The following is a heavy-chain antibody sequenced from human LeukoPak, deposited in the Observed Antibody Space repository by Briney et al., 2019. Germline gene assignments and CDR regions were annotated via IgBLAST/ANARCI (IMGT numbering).Heavy chain of an antibody. V-gene: IGHV1-46*01. CDR1: GYTFTSYY. Sequence: GASVKVSCKASGYTFTSYYMHWVRQAPGQGLEWMGIINPSGGSTSYAQKFQGRVTMTRDMSTSTVYMELSSLRSEDTAVYYCARQHYDILTGYSDWGQGTLVTVSS. J-gene: IGHJ4*02. CDR3: ARQHYDILTGYSD. CDR2: INPSGGST. D-gene: IGHD3-9*01.